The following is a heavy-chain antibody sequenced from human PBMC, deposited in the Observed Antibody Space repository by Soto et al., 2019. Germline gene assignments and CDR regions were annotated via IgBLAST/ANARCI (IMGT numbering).Heavy chain of an antibody. CDR1: GYASSHYG. V-gene: IGHV1-18*01. CDR3: ARDLDGSGSYYTDF. J-gene: IGHJ4*02. Sequence: ASVKVSCKASGYASSHYGISWVRLAPGQGLEWMGWIGPYNGKTNYAQKLQGRVTMTTDTSTNTAYMELRSLRSDDTAVYYCARDLDGSGSYYTDFWGQGTLVIVSS. CDR2: IGPYNGKT. D-gene: IGHD3-10*01.